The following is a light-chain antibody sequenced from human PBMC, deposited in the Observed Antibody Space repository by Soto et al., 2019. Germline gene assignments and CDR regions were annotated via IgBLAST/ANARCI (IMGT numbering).Light chain of an antibody. Sequence: DIQLPQSPSFLSASVGDRVIITCRASQGISSYLGWYQQKPGKAPKLLIYAASTLQSGVPSRFSGSGSGTEFTLTISSLQPEDFASYFCQQLNSYPLTFGGGTKVEIK. CDR1: QGISSY. CDR3: QQLNSYPLT. CDR2: AAS. V-gene: IGKV1-9*01. J-gene: IGKJ4*01.